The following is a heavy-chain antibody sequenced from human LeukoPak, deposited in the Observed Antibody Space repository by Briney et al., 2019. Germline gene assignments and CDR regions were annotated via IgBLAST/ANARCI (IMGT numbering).Heavy chain of an antibody. CDR1: GFTFSSYA. J-gene: IGHJ5*02. Sequence: GGSLRLSCAASGFTFSSYAMSWVRQAPGKGLEWVSAISGSGGSTYYADSVKGRFTISRDNSKNTLYLQMNSLRAEDTAVYYCVKDPYNMVRGVEGCFDPWGQGTLVTVSS. CDR3: VKDPYNMVRGVEGCFDP. V-gene: IGHV3-23*01. CDR2: ISGSGGST. D-gene: IGHD3-10*01.